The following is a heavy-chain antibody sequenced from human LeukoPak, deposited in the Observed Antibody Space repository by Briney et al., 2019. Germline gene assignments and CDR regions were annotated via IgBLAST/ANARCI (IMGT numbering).Heavy chain of an antibody. CDR1: GGSISSYY. CDR3: ARARGPYYGSGSYFDY. J-gene: IGHJ4*02. D-gene: IGHD3-10*01. Sequence: SDTLSLTCTVSGGSISSYYWSWLRQPAGKGLEWMGYIYYSGSTNYNPSLKSRVTISVDTSKNQFSLKLSSVTAADTAVYYCARARGPYYGSGSYFDYWGQGTLVTVSS. CDR2: IYYSGST. V-gene: IGHV4-59*07.